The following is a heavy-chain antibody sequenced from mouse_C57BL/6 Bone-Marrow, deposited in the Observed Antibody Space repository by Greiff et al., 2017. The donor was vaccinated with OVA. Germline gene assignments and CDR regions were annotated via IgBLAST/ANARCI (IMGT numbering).Heavy chain of an antibody. V-gene: IGHV1-54*01. CDR3: ATGSYWYFDV. J-gene: IGHJ1*03. CDR1: GYAFTNYL. CDR2: INPGSGGT. Sequence: QVQLQQSGAELVRPGTSVKVPCKASGYAFTNYLIEWVKQRPGQGLEWIGVINPGSGGTNYNEKFKGKATLTADKSSSTAYMQLSSLTSEDSAVYFCATGSYWYFDVWGTGTTVTVSS. D-gene: IGHD4-1*01.